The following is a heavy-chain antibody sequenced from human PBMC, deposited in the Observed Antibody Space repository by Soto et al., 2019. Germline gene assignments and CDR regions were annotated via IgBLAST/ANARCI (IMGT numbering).Heavy chain of an antibody. V-gene: IGHV4-34*01. Sequence: SETLSLTCAVYGGSFSGYYWSWIRQPPGKGLEWIGEINHSGSTNYNPSLKSRVTISVDTSKNQFSLKLSSVTAADTAVYYCAGGSGYPYNWFDPWGQGTLVTVSS. J-gene: IGHJ5*02. CDR1: GGSFSGYY. CDR2: INHSGST. D-gene: IGHD3-22*01. CDR3: AGGSGYPYNWFDP.